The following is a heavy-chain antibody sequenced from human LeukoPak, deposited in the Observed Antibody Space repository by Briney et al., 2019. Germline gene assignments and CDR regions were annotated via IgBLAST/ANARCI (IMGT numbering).Heavy chain of an antibody. J-gene: IGHJ4*02. Sequence: PSETLSLTCTVSGGSISNYYWSWIRQPPGKGLEWIAYGDYSGSTRYNPSLESRVTISVDTSKNPFSLKLTSVTAADSAVYYCARLALGYCSGGTCPYYFDHWGQGTLVTVSS. D-gene: IGHD2-15*01. CDR1: GGSISNYY. CDR2: GDYSGST. CDR3: ARLALGYCSGGTCPYYFDH. V-gene: IGHV4-59*01.